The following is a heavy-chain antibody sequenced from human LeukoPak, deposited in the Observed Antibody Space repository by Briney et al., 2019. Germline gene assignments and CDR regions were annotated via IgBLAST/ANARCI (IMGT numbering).Heavy chain of an antibody. CDR1: GGTFSSYA. D-gene: IGHD2-2*01. Sequence: ASVKVPCKASGGTFSSYAISWVRQAPGQGLEWMGGIIPIFGTANYAQKFQGRVTITADESTSTAYMELSSLRSEDTAVYYCARDLGAPSTGYCSSTSYYGAFDIWGQGTMVTVSS. CDR2: IIPIFGTA. J-gene: IGHJ3*02. CDR3: ARDLGAPSTGYCSSTSYYGAFDI. V-gene: IGHV1-69*13.